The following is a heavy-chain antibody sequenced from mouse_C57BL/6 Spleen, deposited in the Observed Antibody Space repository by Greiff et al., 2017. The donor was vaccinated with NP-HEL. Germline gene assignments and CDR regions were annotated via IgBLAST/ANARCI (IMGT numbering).Heavy chain of an antibody. CDR1: GYTFTSYE. J-gene: IGHJ4*01. D-gene: IGHD2-3*01. CDR2: IYPRAGST. V-gene: IGHV1-85*01. CDR3: ARRRRWLQSTMDY. Sequence: VQLQQSGPELVKPGASVKLSCKASGYTFTSYEINWVKQRPGQGLEWIGWIYPRAGSTKYNEKFKGKATLTVDTSSSTAYMELHSLTSEDSAVYFCARRRRWLQSTMDYWGQGTSVTVSS.